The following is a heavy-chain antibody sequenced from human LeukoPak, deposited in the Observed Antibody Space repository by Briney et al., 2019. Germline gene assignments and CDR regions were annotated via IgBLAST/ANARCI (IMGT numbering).Heavy chain of an antibody. Sequence: PGGSLRLSCAASGFTVSSNYMSWVRQAPGKGLEWVSVIYSGGSTYYADSVKGRFTISRDNSKNTLYLQMNSLRAEDTAVYYCARANSGSYREDSYFDYWGQGTLVTVSS. CDR1: GFTVSSNY. CDR3: ARANSGSYREDSYFDY. D-gene: IGHD1-26*01. CDR2: IYSGGST. J-gene: IGHJ4*02. V-gene: IGHV3-53*01.